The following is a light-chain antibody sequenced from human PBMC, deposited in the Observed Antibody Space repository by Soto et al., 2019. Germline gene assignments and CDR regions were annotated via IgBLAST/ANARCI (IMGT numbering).Light chain of an antibody. CDR1: SSDVGGYNY. V-gene: IGLV2-11*01. Sequence: QSALTQPASVSGSPGQSITISCTGTSSDVGGYNYVSWYQQHPGKAPKLMIYDVSKRPSGVPDRFSGSKSGNTASLTISGLQAEDEADYYCCSYAGSYTSLYVFGTGTKVTVL. CDR2: DVS. CDR3: CSYAGSYTSLYV. J-gene: IGLJ1*01.